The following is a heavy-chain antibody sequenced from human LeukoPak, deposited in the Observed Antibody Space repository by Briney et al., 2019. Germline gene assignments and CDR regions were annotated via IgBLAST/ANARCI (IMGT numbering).Heavy chain of an antibody. V-gene: IGHV3-15*01. CDR2: IKSKGDGETT. J-gene: IGHJ4*02. CDR3: TTDLGLTMIRGVIVY. CDR1: GFTFTNAW. Sequence: TGGSLRLSCAASGFTFTNAWMTWVRQAPGKGLEWVGRIKSKGDGETTDYAAPVKGRFSMSRDDSKATMYLQMYSLEAEDTAVYYCTTDLGLTMIRGVIVYWGQGALDTVSS. D-gene: IGHD3-10*01.